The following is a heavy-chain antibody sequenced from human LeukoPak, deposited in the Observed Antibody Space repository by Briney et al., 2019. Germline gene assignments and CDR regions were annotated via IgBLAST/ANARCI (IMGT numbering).Heavy chain of an antibody. V-gene: IGHV3-48*02. Sequence: PGGSLRLSCAASEFAFSTYNMNWVRQAPGKGLEWVSYISTGSSTTYYADSVKGRFTISRDNVENSLYLQMNSLRDEDTAVYYCARGSYGMDVWGQGTTVTVSS. CDR1: EFAFSTYN. CDR3: ARGSYGMDV. CDR2: ISTGSSTT. J-gene: IGHJ6*02.